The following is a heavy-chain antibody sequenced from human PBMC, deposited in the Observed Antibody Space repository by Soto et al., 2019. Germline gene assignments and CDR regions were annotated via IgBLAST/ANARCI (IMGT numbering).Heavy chain of an antibody. D-gene: IGHD3-22*01. V-gene: IGHV4-30-4*01. Sequence: QVQLQESGPGLVKPSQTLSLTCTVSGGSISSGDYYWSWIRQPPGKGLEWIGYIYSTGSTHYNPSLKSRVTISLDTSKNHFALKLRSVTAADTAVYFGARSRYDSSGHSWFDPWGQGSLVTVSS. J-gene: IGHJ5*02. CDR1: GGSISSGDYY. CDR3: ARSRYDSSGHSWFDP. CDR2: IYSTGST.